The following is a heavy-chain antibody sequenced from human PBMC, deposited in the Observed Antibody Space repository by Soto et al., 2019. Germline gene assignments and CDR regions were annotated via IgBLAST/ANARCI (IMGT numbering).Heavy chain of an antibody. CDR1: GGTFSSYA. D-gene: IGHD6-6*01. V-gene: IGHV1-69*10. CDR2: IIPILGIA. Sequence: ASVKVSCKASGGTFSSYAISWVRQAPGQGLEWMGGIIPILGIANYAQKFQGRVMITADKSTSTAYMELSSLRSEDTAVYYCAREYSSSSYWFDPWGQGTLVTVSS. J-gene: IGHJ5*02. CDR3: AREYSSSSYWFDP.